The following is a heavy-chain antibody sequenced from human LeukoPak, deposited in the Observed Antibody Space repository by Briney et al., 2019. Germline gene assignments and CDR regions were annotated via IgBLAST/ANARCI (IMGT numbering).Heavy chain of an antibody. J-gene: IGHJ6*02. D-gene: IGHD3-22*01. CDR2: IYYSGST. V-gene: IGHV4-61*01. Sequence: PSETLSLTCTVSGGSVSSGSYYWSWIRQPPGKGLEWIGYIYYSGSTNYNPSLKSRVTISVDTSKNQFSLKLSSVTAADTAVYYCARSGRYYYDSSGYYFYYYYGMDVWGQGTTVTVSS. CDR3: ARSGRYYYDSSGYYFYYYYGMDV. CDR1: GGSVSSGSYY.